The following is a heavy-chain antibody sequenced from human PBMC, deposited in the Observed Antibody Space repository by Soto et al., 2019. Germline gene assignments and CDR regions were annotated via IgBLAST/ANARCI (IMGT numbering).Heavy chain of an antibody. CDR2: ISSRSDYK. CDR3: ARLKQVYDGIVRSYFYCAMDV. CDR1: GFTFNTYS. J-gene: IGHJ6*02. Sequence: EVQLVESGGGLVKPGGSLRLSCAASGFTFNTYSLNWVRQAPGKGLEWVSSISSRSDYKYYADSVKGRFTISRDDAKKSLYLQMNSLRAEDTAVYYCARLKQVYDGIVRSYFYCAMDVWGQGTTVTVSS. V-gene: IGHV3-21*01. D-gene: IGHD3-22*01.